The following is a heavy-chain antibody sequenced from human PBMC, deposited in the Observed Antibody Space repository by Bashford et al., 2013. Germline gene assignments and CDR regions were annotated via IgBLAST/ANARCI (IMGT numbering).Heavy chain of an antibody. CDR2: VSDV. D-gene: IGHD3-22*01. CDR3: ARLVVITTLGSYFDY. V-gene: IGHV5-51*01. J-gene: IGHJ4*02. Sequence: VSDVTYSPSFQGQVTISADKSTSTAYLRWSRLRASDTAMYYCARLVVITTLGSYFDYWGQGTLVTVSS.